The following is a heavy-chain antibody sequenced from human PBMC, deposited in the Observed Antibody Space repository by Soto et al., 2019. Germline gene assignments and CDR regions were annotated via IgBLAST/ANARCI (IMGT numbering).Heavy chain of an antibody. CDR1: GGTFSSYT. CDR2: IIPILGIA. J-gene: IGHJ4*02. V-gene: IGHV1-69*08. CDR3: ARDLGTRSWVRDY. Sequence: QVQLVQSGAEVKKPGSSVKVSCKASGGTFSSYTISWVRQAPGQGLEWMGRIIPILGIANYAQKFQGRVTITADKSTSTGYMELSSLRSEETAVYYCARDLGTRSWVRDYWGQGTLVTVSS. D-gene: IGHD1-26*01.